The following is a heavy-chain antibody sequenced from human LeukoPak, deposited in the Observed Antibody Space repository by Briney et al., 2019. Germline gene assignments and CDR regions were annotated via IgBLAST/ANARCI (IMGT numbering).Heavy chain of an antibody. CDR1: GYTFTGYY. Sequence: ASVKVSCTASGYTFTGYYMHWVRQAPGQGLEWMGWINPNSGGTNYAQKFQGRVTMTRDTSISTAYMELSRLRSDDTAVYYCARGGGIAAAGAHYYYYYMDVWGKGTTVTVSS. CDR2: INPNSGGT. V-gene: IGHV1-2*02. CDR3: ARGGGIAAAGAHYYYYYMDV. D-gene: IGHD6-13*01. J-gene: IGHJ6*03.